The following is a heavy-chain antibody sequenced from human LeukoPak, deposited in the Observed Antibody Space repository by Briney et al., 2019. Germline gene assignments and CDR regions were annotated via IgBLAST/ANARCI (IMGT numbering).Heavy chain of an antibody. CDR3: ATQYCSSTSCYPSWVDY. CDR1: GYTFTSYG. V-gene: IGHV1-18*01. CDR2: ISAYNGNT. J-gene: IGHJ4*02. D-gene: IGHD2-2*01. Sequence: ASVKVSCKASGYTFTSYGISWVRQAPGQGLEWMGWISAYNGNTNYAQKLQGRVTMTTDTSTSTAYMELRSLRSDDTAVYYCATQYCSSTSCYPSWVDYWGQGTLVTVSS.